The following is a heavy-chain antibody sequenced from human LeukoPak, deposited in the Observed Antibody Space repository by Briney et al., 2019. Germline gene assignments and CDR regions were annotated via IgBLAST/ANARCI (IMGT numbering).Heavy chain of an antibody. Sequence: ASVKVSCKASGYTFTDYHMHWVRQAPGQGLEWMGIINPSGGNTSYAQKFQGRVTMTRDTSTSTLYMELSSLRSEDTAVYYCARGGVYYGSGSYYNVGWFDPWGQGTLVTVSS. CDR1: GYTFTDYH. J-gene: IGHJ5*02. D-gene: IGHD3-10*01. CDR2: INPSGGNT. CDR3: ARGGVYYGSGSYYNVGWFDP. V-gene: IGHV1-46*01.